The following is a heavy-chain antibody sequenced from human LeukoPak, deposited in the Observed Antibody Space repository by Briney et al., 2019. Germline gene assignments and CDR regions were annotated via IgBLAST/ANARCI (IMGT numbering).Heavy chain of an antibody. CDR3: ARDGGGSYHYGMDV. CDR2: IYYSGST. J-gene: IGHJ6*02. Sequence: PSETLSLTCAVYGGSFSGYYWSWIRQPPGKGLEWIGYIYYSGSTYYNPSLKSRVTISVDTSKNQFSLKLSSVTAADTAVYYCARDGGGSYHYGMDVWGQGTTVTVSS. CDR1: GGSFSGYY. D-gene: IGHD1-26*01. V-gene: IGHV4-30-4*08.